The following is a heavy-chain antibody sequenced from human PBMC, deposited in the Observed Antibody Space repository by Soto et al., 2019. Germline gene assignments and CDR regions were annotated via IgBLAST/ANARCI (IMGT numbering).Heavy chain of an antibody. CDR3: ARETAMFYYGMDV. CDR2: IKQDGSEK. V-gene: IGHV3-7*03. J-gene: IGHJ6*02. D-gene: IGHD5-18*01. CDR1: GFTFSSCW. Sequence: PGGSLRLSCAASGFTFSSCWMSWVRQAPGKGLEWVANIKQDGSEKYYVDSVKGRFTISRDNAKNSLYLQMNSLRAEDTAVYYCARETAMFYYGMDVWGQGTTVTVSS.